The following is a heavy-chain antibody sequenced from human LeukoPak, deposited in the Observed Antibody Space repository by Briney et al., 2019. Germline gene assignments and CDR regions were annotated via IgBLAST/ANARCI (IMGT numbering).Heavy chain of an antibody. Sequence: PGGSLRLSCAASEFTFSSYEMNWVRQAPGKGLEWVSYISSSGSTIYYADPVKGRFTISRDNAKNSLYLQMNSLRAEDTAVYYCAELGITMIGGVWGKGTTVTISS. CDR3: AELGITMIGGV. CDR1: EFTFSSYE. V-gene: IGHV3-48*03. J-gene: IGHJ6*04. CDR2: ISSSGSTI. D-gene: IGHD3-10*02.